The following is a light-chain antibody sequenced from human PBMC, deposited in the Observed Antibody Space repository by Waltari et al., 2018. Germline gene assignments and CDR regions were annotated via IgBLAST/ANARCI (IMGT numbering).Light chain of an antibody. CDR1: SDINVATYK. Sequence: QAVLTQPASLSASPGASASPTCTLRSDINVATYKIYWYHQRPGSPPQFLLKYKPDPTLQLGSGVPSRFSGSRDTSANAFILLISGLQSEDEADYYCMILYNNAVVFGGGTELTVL. CDR3: MILYNNAVV. CDR2: YKPDPTL. J-gene: IGLJ3*02. V-gene: IGLV5-45*01.